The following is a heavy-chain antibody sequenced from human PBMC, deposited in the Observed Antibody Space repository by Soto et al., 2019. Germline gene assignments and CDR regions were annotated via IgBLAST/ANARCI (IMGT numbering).Heavy chain of an antibody. Sequence: PGGSLRLSCAASGFTVSSNYMSWVRQAPGKGLEWVSVIYSGGSTYYADSVKGRFTISRDNSKNTLYLQMNSLRAEDTAVYYCARDRVESGYPEYFQHWGQGTLVTSP. CDR3: ARDRVESGYPEYFQH. V-gene: IGHV3-53*01. CDR2: IYSGGST. J-gene: IGHJ1*01. D-gene: IGHD3-22*01. CDR1: GFTVSSNY.